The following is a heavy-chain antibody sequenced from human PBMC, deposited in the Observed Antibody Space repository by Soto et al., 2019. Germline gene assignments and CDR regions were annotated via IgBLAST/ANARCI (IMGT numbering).Heavy chain of an antibody. D-gene: IGHD4-17*01. V-gene: IGHV4-39*01. CDR3: ARRRRGVTTGFFDY. CDR1: GGSISSSSYY. Sequence: SETLSLTCTVSGGSISSSSYYWGWIRQPPGKGLEWIGSIYYSGTTYYNPSLRSRVSISVDMSKNQFSLKLSSVTAADTAVFYCARRRRGVTTGFFDYWGQGAQVTVSS. CDR2: IYYSGTT. J-gene: IGHJ4*02.